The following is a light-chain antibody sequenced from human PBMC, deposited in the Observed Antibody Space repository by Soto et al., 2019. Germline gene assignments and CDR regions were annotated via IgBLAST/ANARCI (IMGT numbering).Light chain of an antibody. CDR3: QQANSFPRT. CDR2: AAS. Sequence: DIQMTQSPSSVSASVGDRVTITCRASQAISTWLAWYQQKPGKAPKLLIYAASNLQTGVPSRFSGSGSGTYFTLTISSLQSEDFATYYGQQANSFPRTFGQGTKVEIK. V-gene: IGKV1-12*01. CDR1: QAISTW. J-gene: IGKJ1*01.